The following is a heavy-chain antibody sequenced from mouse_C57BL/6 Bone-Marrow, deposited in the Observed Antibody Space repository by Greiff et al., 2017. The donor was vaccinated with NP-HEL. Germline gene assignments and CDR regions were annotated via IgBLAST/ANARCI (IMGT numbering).Heavy chain of an antibody. D-gene: IGHD2-3*01. CDR1: GYTFTDYN. J-gene: IGHJ4*01. V-gene: IGHV1-22*01. CDR2: INPNNGGT. CDR3: ARRWDGYYDFYYAMDY. Sequence: VHVKQSGPELVKPGASVKMSCKASGYTFTDYNMHWVKQSHGKSLEWIGYINPNNGGTSYNQKFKGKATLTVNKSSSTAYMELRSLTSEDSAVYYCARRWDGYYDFYYAMDYWGQGTSVTVSS.